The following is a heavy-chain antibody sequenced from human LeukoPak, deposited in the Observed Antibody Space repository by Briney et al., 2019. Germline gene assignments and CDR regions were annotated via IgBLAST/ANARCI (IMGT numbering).Heavy chain of an antibody. D-gene: IGHD3-22*01. Sequence: PSETLSLTCAVYGGSFSGYYWSWIRQPLGKGLEWIGEINHSGITNYNPSLKSRVTISVDTSKNQFSLKLSSVTAADTAVYYCALLITIIGVSAFDIWGQGTMVTVSS. CDR3: ALLITIIGVSAFDI. CDR1: GGSFSGYY. CDR2: INHSGIT. J-gene: IGHJ3*02. V-gene: IGHV4-34*01.